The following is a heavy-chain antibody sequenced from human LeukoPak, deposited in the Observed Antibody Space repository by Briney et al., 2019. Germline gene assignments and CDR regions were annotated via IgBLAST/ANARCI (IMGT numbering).Heavy chain of an antibody. J-gene: IGHJ4*02. CDR2: INSDGSST. CDR3: ASNSYSSSWYY. V-gene: IGHV3-74*01. CDR1: GFTFNTHW. D-gene: IGHD6-13*01. Sequence: PGGSLRLSCAASGFTFNTHWMHWVRQAPGKGLEWVSRINSDGSSTANADSVKGRFTISRDNSKNTLYLQMNSLRAEDTAVYYCASNSYSSSWYYWGQGTLVTVSS.